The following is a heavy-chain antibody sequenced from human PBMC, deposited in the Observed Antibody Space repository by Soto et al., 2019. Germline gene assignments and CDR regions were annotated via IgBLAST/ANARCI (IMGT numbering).Heavy chain of an antibody. J-gene: IGHJ6*02. Sequence: SETLSLTCAVYGGSFSGYYWSWIRQPPGKGLEWIGEINHSGSTNYNPSLKSRVTMSVDTSKNQFSLKLSSVTAADTAVYYCARGRYCSSTSCYTSRYYYYYYGMDVWGQGTTVTVSS. V-gene: IGHV4-34*01. CDR3: ARGRYCSSTSCYTSRYYYYYYGMDV. D-gene: IGHD2-2*02. CDR2: INHSGST. CDR1: GGSFSGYY.